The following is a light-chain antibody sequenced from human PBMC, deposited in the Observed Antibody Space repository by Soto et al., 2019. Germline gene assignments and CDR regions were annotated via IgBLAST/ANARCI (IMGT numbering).Light chain of an antibody. CDR2: DAS. CDR3: QPRYDWPLT. Sequence: EIVLTQSPATLSLSPGERATLSCTASQSVSSYLAWYQQKPGQAPRLLIYDASNRATGIPARFSGSGSGTDFTLTISSLEPEDFAVYYWQPRYDWPLTFGGGTKVEIK. J-gene: IGKJ4*01. CDR1: QSVSSY. V-gene: IGKV3-11*01.